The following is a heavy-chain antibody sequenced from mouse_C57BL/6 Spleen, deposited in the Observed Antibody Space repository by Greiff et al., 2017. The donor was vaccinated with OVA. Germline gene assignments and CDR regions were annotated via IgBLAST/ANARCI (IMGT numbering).Heavy chain of an antibody. D-gene: IGHD1-2*01. V-gene: IGHV5-17*01. Sequence: EVKVVESGGGLVKPGGSLKLSCAASGFTFSDYGMHWVRQAPEKGLEWVAYISSGSSTIYYADTVKGRFTISRDNAKNTLFLQMTSLRSEDTAMYYCAREGVLRLYFDYWGQGTTLTVSS. CDR3: AREGVLRLYFDY. CDR1: GFTFSDYG. CDR2: ISSGSSTI. J-gene: IGHJ2*01.